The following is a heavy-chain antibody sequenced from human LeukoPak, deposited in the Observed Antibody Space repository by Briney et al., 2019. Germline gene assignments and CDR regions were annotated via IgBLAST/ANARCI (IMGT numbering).Heavy chain of an antibody. CDR2: INSDGSST. D-gene: IGHD6-13*01. Sequence: GGTLRLSCAASGFTFSNYWMHWVRQAPGQGLLWVSRINSDGSSTSYADSVKGRFTISRDNAKNTLYLQMNSLRAEDTAVYYCAKAVAAAGTGGYLWGQGTLVTVSS. V-gene: IGHV3-74*01. CDR3: AKAVAAAGTGGYL. J-gene: IGHJ4*02. CDR1: GFTFSNYW.